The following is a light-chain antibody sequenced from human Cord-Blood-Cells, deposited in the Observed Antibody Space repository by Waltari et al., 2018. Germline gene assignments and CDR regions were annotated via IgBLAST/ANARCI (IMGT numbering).Light chain of an antibody. CDR2: DAS. Sequence: EIVLTQSPATLSLSPGDRATVSCRASQSVSSYLAWDQQKPGQAPRLLIYDASNRATGIPARFSGSGSGTDFTLTISSLEPEDFAVYYCQQRSNWPMYTFGQGTKLEIK. CDR1: QSVSSY. CDR3: QQRSNWPMYT. V-gene: IGKV3-11*01. J-gene: IGKJ2*01.